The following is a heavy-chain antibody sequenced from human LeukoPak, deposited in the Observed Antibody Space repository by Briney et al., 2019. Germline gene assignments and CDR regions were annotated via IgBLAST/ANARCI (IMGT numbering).Heavy chain of an antibody. V-gene: IGHV1-69*05. CDR3: ARDSSNGLRDWFDP. J-gene: IGHJ5*02. Sequence: ASVKVSCKASGGTFSSYAISWVRQAPGEGLEWMGGIIPIFGTANYAQKFQGRVTITTDESTSTAYMELSSLRSEDTAVYYCARDSSNGLRDWFDPWGQGTLVTVSS. CDR1: GGTFSSYA. CDR2: IIPIFGTA. D-gene: IGHD5-18*01.